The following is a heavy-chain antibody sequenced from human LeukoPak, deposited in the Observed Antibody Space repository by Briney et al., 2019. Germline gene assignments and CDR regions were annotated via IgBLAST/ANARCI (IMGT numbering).Heavy chain of an antibody. V-gene: IGHV4-59*01. CDR3: ARGLGWGATIFDY. J-gene: IGHJ4*02. Sequence: SETLSLICTVSGDSITSYYWTWIRQPPGKGLEWIGYMYHSGTTSNNPSLKSRVTISVDTSKNQFSLKVRSVAAADTAVYYCARGLGWGATIFDYWGQGALVTVSS. CDR1: GDSITSYY. D-gene: IGHD1-26*01. CDR2: MYHSGTT.